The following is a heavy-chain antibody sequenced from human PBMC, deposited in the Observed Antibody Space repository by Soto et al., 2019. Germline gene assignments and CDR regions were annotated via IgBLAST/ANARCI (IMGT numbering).Heavy chain of an antibody. D-gene: IGHD3-3*01. CDR2: IYYSGST. V-gene: IGHV4-31*03. CDR1: SGSISSGGYY. Sequence: SETLSLTCTVSSGSISSGGYYWSWIRQHPGKGLEWIGYIYYSGSTYYNPSLKSRVTISVDTSKNQFSLMLSSVTAADTAVYDCARAGDFWSGNYWYFDLWGRGTLVTVSS. J-gene: IGHJ2*01. CDR3: ARAGDFWSGNYWYFDL.